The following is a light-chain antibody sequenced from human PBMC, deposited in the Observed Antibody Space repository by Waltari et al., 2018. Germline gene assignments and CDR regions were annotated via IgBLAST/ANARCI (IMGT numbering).Light chain of an antibody. CDR1: KWGDKF. Sequence: SYELTQPPAVSVSPGQTASITCSGDKWGDKFVCWYQQKAGQSPLLVIYQDDKRPSGIPERFSGSNSGNTATLTISGTQAMDEADYYCQAWDSGTVFGGGTKLTVL. CDR2: QDD. V-gene: IGLV3-1*01. CDR3: QAWDSGTV. J-gene: IGLJ2*01.